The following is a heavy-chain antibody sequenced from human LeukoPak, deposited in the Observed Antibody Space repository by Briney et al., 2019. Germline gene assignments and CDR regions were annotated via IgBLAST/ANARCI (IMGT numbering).Heavy chain of an antibody. CDR2: IKKDASDK. Sequence: GGSLRLSCAASGFTFSSYWMSWVRQAPGKGLEWVANIKKDASDKYYVDSVKGRFTMSRDNAKSSLYLQMNSLRAEDTAMYYCASSLGSGYAFDIWGQGTMVTVSS. V-gene: IGHV3-7*01. J-gene: IGHJ3*02. CDR1: GFTFSSYW. CDR3: ASSLGSGYAFDI. D-gene: IGHD1-26*01.